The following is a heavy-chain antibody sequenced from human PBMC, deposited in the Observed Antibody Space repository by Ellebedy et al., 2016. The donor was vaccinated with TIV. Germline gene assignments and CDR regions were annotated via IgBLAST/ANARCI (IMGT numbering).Heavy chain of an antibody. CDR1: GFTFSDYN. Sequence: PGGSLRLSCAASGFTFSDYNIHWVRQTPGKGLEWVAVVSYSGNSKNYADSVKGRFTISRDNAKSSLYLQMNSLRAEDTAVYYCARGPRGLVREGIDCWGQGALVTVSS. D-gene: IGHD6-19*01. CDR2: VSYSGNSK. V-gene: IGHV3-30*03. CDR3: ARGPRGLVREGIDC. J-gene: IGHJ4*02.